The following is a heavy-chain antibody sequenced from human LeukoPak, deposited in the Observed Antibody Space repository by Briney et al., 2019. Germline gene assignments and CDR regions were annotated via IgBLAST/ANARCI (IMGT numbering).Heavy chain of an antibody. CDR3: AADFGDFWDAFDI. J-gene: IGHJ3*02. CDR1: GFIFSASA. CDR2: IRSKAKTYAT. Sequence: GGSLRLSCATSGFIFSASAMHWVRQSSGKGLEWLGRIRSKAKTYATAYAGSLKGRFTISRDDSKNMVYLQMNSLESEDTAVYHCAADFGDFWDAFDIWGQGTVVTVSS. V-gene: IGHV3-73*01. D-gene: IGHD4-17*01.